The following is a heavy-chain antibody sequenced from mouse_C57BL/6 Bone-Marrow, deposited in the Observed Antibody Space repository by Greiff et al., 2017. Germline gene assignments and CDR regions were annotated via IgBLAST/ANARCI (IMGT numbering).Heavy chain of an antibody. CDR2: ISSCGDYI. CDR3: TRQLVQYYFDY. D-gene: IGHD4-1*02. Sequence: EVQLVESGEGLVKPGGSLKLSCAASGFTFSSYAMSWVRQTPEKRLEWVAYISSCGDYIYYADTVKGRFTISRDNARNTLYLQMSSLKSEDTAMYYCTRQLVQYYFDYWGQGTTLTVSS. CDR1: GFTFSSYA. V-gene: IGHV5-9-1*02. J-gene: IGHJ2*01.